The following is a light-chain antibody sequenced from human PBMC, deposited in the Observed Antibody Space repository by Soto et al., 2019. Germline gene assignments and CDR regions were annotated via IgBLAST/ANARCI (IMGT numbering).Light chain of an antibody. CDR1: SSDVGSYNL. CDR2: EGS. V-gene: IGLV2-23*01. CDR3: CSYAGSSNYV. J-gene: IGLJ1*01. Sequence: QSVLTQPASVSGSPGQSITISCTGTSSDVGSYNLVSWYQQHPGKGPKLMIYEGSKRPSGVSNRFSGSKSDNTASLTISGLQAEDEADYYCCSYAGSSNYVFGTGTKLTVL.